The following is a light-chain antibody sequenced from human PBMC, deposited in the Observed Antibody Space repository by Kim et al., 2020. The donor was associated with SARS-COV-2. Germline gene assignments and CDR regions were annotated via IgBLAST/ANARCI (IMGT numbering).Light chain of an antibody. J-gene: IGLJ2*01. CDR2: RDN. Sequence: QSVVTQPPSASGTPGQRVTISCSGSSANIGTNYVYWYQQLPGVAPKLLIYRDNQRPSGVPDRFSGSKSGASASLAISGLRSEDEAVYYCSAWDDSLSGPVFGGGTQLTVL. CDR3: SAWDDSLSGPV. CDR1: SANIGTNY. V-gene: IGLV1-47*01.